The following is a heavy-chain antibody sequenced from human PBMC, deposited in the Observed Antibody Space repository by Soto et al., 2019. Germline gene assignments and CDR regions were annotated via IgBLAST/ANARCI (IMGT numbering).Heavy chain of an antibody. D-gene: IGHD2-15*01. CDR1: GGSISSSSYY. Sequence: SETLSLTCTVSGGSISSSSYYWGWIRQPPGKGLEWIGSIYYSGSTYYNPSLKSRVTISVDTSKNQFSLKLSSVTAADTAVYYCARQCSGGSCPPGSMHVWGQGPTVTLSS. CDR2: IYYSGST. V-gene: IGHV4-39*01. CDR3: ARQCSGGSCPPGSMHV. J-gene: IGHJ6*02.